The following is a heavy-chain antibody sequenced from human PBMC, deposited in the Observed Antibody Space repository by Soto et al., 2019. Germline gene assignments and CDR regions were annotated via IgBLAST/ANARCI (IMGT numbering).Heavy chain of an antibody. CDR1: GYTFTDYY. CDR3: ARALAVALPFFYGMDV. D-gene: IGHD6-19*01. V-gene: IGHV1-2*02. J-gene: IGHJ6*02. Sequence: ASVKVSCKASGYTFTDYYMHWVRQAPGQGLEWMGWINPNSGGTNYAQKFQGRVTMTRDTSISTAYMELSRLRSDDTAVYYCARALAVALPFFYGMDVWGHGTTVTVSS. CDR2: INPNSGGT.